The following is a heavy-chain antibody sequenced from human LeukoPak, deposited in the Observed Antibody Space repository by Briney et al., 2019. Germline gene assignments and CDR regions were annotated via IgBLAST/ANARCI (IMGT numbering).Heavy chain of an antibody. CDR2: INTNTGNP. CDR3: ARDHCSSTSCYGYYFDY. D-gene: IGHD2-2*01. J-gene: IGHJ4*02. V-gene: IGHV7-4-1*02. CDR1: GYTFTIYA. Sequence: GASVKVSFKASGYTFTIYAMNWVRQAPGQGLEWMGWINTNTGNPTYAQGFTGRFVFSLDTSVSTAYLQISSLKAEDTAVYYCARDHCSSTSCYGYYFDYWGQGTLVTVSS.